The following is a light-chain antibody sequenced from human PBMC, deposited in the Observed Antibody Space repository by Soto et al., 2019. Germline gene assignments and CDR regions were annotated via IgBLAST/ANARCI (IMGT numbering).Light chain of an antibody. J-gene: IGKJ1*01. Sequence: DIVMTQCPESLGGSRGERAPIKCTSRQRVFYSPNNKNYLSWYQQKPGQPPKXIIYWASTRESGVPDRFSGSGSGTDFNLTISSLQAEDLAVYYCQQFGYTPRTLGQGTKVDIK. CDR3: QQFGYTPRT. V-gene: IGKV4-1*01. CDR2: WAS. CDR1: QRVFYSPNNKNY.